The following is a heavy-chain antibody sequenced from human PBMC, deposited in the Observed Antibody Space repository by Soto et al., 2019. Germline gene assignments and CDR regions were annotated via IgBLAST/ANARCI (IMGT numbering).Heavy chain of an antibody. CDR2: ISAYNGNT. J-gene: IGHJ4*02. D-gene: IGHD1-26*01. CDR3: ARDEGGQWDLIDY. CDR1: GYTFTSYG. V-gene: IGHV1-18*01. Sequence: QVQLVQSGAEVKKPGASVKVSCKASGYTFTSYGISWVRQAPGQGLEWMGWISAYNGNTNYAQKLQGRVTMTTDTYTSTAYRELRSLRSDDTDVYDCARDEGGQWDLIDYWGQVTLVTVSS.